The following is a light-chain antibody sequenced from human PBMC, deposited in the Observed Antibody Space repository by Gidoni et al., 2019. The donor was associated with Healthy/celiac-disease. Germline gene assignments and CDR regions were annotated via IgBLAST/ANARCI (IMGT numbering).Light chain of an antibody. Sequence: SYELTQPPSVSVSPGQTASITCSGDKLGYNYACWYQQKPGQSPELVIYQDSKRPSGIPERFSGSNSGNTATLTISGTQAMDEADYYCQAWDSSTVVFGGGTKLTVL. V-gene: IGLV3-1*01. CDR1: KLGYNY. CDR2: QDS. J-gene: IGLJ2*01. CDR3: QAWDSSTVV.